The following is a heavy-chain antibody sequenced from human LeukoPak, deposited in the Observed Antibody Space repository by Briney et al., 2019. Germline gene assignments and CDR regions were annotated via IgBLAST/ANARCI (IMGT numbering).Heavy chain of an antibody. CDR3: ARSIFSGSYAFDF. J-gene: IGHJ4*01. CDR1: GGSVSNTNYY. CDR2: VDYNDYT. D-gene: IGHD3-3*01. V-gene: IGHV4-39*07. Sequence: PSETLSLTCSVFGGSVSNTNYYWGWIRLPPGKGLEWLGSVDYNDYTFQSPSHKSRVTISVDTTQNQFSLKMTSVTAADTAVYYCARSIFSGSYAFDFWGHGTLVTVSS.